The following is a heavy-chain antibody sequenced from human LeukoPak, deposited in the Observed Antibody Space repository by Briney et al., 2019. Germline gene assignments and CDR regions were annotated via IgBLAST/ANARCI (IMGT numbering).Heavy chain of an antibody. CDR3: AKADSSTSCLDY. CDR2: ISYDGSNK. J-gene: IGHJ4*02. D-gene: IGHD2-2*01. CDR1: GFTFSSYG. Sequence: PGGSLRLSCAASGFTFSSYGMHWVRQAPGKGLEWVAVISYDGSNKYYADSVKGRFTISRDNSKNTLYLQMNSLRAEDTAVYYCAKADSSTSCLDYWGQGTLVTVSS. V-gene: IGHV3-30*18.